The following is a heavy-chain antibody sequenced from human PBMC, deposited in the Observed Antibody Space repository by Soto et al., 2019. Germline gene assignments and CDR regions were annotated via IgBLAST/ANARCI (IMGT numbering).Heavy chain of an antibody. J-gene: IGHJ4*02. Sequence: GGSLRLSCAASGFTFSSYSMNWVRQAPGKGLEWVSSISSSSSYIYYADSVKGRFTISRDNAKNSLYLQMNSLRAEDTAVYYCARDGSDRSSFDYWGQGTLVTVSS. CDR3: ARDGSDRSSFDY. V-gene: IGHV3-21*01. D-gene: IGHD3-10*01. CDR1: GFTFSSYS. CDR2: ISSSSSYI.